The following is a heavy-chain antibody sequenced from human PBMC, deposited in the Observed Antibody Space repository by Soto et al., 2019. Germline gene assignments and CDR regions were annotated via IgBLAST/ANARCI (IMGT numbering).Heavy chain of an antibody. J-gene: IGHJ6*02. Sequence: TSETLSLTCTVSGGSVSSGSYYWSWIRQPPGKGLEWIGYIYYSGSTNYNPSLKSRVTISVDTSKNQFSLKLSSVTAADTAVYYCARDIGPDLRYCSSTSCRNYYYYYGMDVWGQGTTVTVSS. CDR3: ARDIGPDLRYCSSTSCRNYYYYYGMDV. D-gene: IGHD2-2*01. CDR2: IYYSGST. CDR1: GGSVSSGSYY. V-gene: IGHV4-61*01.